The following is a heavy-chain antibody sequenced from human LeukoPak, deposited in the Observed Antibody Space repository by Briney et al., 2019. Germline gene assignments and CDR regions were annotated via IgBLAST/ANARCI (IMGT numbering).Heavy chain of an antibody. V-gene: IGHV3-30-3*01. Sequence: GGSLRLSCAASGFTFSDYAMNWVRQAPGKGLEWVAVISYDGDDEYYADSVRGRFTISRDNSENTLHLQMNSLRVEDSAIYYCARTTRVVAAPSASWGQGTLVTVSS. CDR2: ISYDGDDE. CDR1: GFTFSDYA. D-gene: IGHD2-15*01. J-gene: IGHJ5*02. CDR3: ARTTRVVAAPSAS.